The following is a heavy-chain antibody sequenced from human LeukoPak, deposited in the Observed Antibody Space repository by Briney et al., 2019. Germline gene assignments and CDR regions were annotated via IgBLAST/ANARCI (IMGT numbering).Heavy chain of an antibody. Sequence: HPGGSLRLSCAASGFTVCSNYMSWVRQAPGKGLEWVSVIYSGGSTYYADSVKGRFTISRDNSKNTLYLQMNSLRAEDTAVYYCARAKGDPVVPAAMLDYWGQGTLVTVSS. CDR1: GFTVCSNY. CDR3: ARAKGDPVVPAAMLDY. V-gene: IGHV3-53*01. CDR2: IYSGGST. J-gene: IGHJ4*02. D-gene: IGHD2-2*01.